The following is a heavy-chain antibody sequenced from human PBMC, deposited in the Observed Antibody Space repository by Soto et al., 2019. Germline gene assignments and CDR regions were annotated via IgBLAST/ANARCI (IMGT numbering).Heavy chain of an antibody. CDR3: ARIYYYDSSGYWPYYFDY. D-gene: IGHD3-22*01. Sequence: GESLKISCKGSGYSFTSYWISWVRQMPGKGLEWMGRIDPSDSYTNYSPSFQGHVTISADKSISIAYLQWSSLKASDTAMYYCARIYYYDSSGYWPYYFDYWGQGTLVTVSS. J-gene: IGHJ4*02. CDR1: GYSFTSYW. CDR2: IDPSDSYT. V-gene: IGHV5-10-1*01.